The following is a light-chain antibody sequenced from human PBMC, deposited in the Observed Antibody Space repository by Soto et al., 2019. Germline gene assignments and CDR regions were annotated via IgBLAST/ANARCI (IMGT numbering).Light chain of an antibody. CDR1: QSVSSY. J-gene: IGKJ1*01. Sequence: EIVMTQSPATLSVSPGDRVTLSCRASQSVSSYLAWYQQKPGQAPRLLIYGASTRATGIPARFSGSGSGTEFTLTISSLQSEDFAVYYCQQYNNWPGWAFGQGTKVESK. CDR3: QQYNNWPGWA. CDR2: GAS. V-gene: IGKV3-15*01.